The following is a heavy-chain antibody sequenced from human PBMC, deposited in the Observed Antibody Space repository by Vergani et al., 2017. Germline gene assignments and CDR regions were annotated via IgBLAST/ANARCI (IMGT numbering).Heavy chain of an antibody. Sequence: QVQLQESGPGLVKPSETLSLTCTVSGGSISSYYWSWIRQPPGKGLEWIGYIYYSGSTNYNPSLKSRVTISVDTSKNQFSLKLSSVTAADTAVYYCARSKYYYDSSGYYTTRYYYYDGMDVWGQGTTVTVSS. CDR3: ARSKYYYDSSGYYTTRYYYYDGMDV. V-gene: IGHV4-59*01. CDR1: GGSISSYY. CDR2: IYYSGST. D-gene: IGHD3-22*01. J-gene: IGHJ6*02.